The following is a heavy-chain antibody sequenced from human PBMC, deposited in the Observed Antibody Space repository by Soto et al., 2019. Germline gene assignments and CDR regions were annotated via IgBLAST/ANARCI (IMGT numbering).Heavy chain of an antibody. V-gene: IGHV4-59*04. CDR2: IYYSGST. CDR3: SRRQTYYYGSGSPRWKLYGMDV. CDR1: GGSISSYY. D-gene: IGHD3-10*01. Sequence: PSETLSLTCTVSGGSISSYYWSWIRQPPGKGLEWIGYIYYSGSTYYNPSLKSRVTISVDTSKNQFSLKLSSVTAADTAVYYCSRRQTYYYGSGSPRWKLYGMDVWGQGTTVTVSS. J-gene: IGHJ6*02.